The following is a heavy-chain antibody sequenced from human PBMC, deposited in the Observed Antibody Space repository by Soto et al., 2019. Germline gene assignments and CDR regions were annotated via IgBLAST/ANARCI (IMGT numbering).Heavy chain of an antibody. CDR1: GYTFTSTW. CDR2: INPYGGAA. Sequence: GASVKVSCKASGYTFTSTWMHWVRQAPGQGLEWMGIINPYGGAATYAEKFQGRVTMTRDTSTATDYMELSSLRSEDTAMYYCARAEHPLRRRGWFDPWGQGTLVTVSS. J-gene: IGHJ5*02. V-gene: IGHV1-46*01. CDR3: ARAEHPLRRRGWFDP. D-gene: IGHD3-3*01.